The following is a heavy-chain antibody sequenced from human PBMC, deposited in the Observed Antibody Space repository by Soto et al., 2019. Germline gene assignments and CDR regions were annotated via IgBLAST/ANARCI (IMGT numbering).Heavy chain of an antibody. CDR2: ISSSSSYT. D-gene: IGHD4-17*01. V-gene: IGHV3-11*05. J-gene: IGHJ6*02. CDR3: ARDGAGDYVPDLFEYYYYYYGMDV. Sequence: QVQLVESGGGLVKPGGSLRLSCAASGFTFSDYYMSWIRQAPGKGLEWVSYISSSSSYTNYADSVKGRFTISRDNAKNTLYLQMNSLRAEDTAVYYCARDGAGDYVPDLFEYYYYYYGMDVWGQGTTVTVSS. CDR1: GFTFSDYY.